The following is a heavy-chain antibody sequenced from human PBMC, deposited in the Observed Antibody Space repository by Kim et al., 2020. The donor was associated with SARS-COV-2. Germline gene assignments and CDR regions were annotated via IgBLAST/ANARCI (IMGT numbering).Heavy chain of an antibody. CDR3: SRDWIISATRDTFDI. J-gene: IGHJ3*02. CDR2: ISKSGKTI. V-gene: IGHV3-11*01. CDR1: GFTFSDYS. D-gene: IGHD1-26*01. Sequence: GGSLRLSCVASGFTFSDYSMSWIRQAPGKGLEWISYISKSGKTIYYADSVKGRFTISRDNAENSVYVQRNSLRDEDTAVYYCSRDWIISATRDTFDIWGLGTVVTVSS.